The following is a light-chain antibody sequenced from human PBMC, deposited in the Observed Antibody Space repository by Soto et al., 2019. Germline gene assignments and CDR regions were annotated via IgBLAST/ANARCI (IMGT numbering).Light chain of an antibody. CDR1: SSDVGSYNL. CDR3: CSYAGSLYV. CDR2: EGS. J-gene: IGLJ1*01. Sequence: LTQHASVLGSSKPSKTISCTGTSSDVGSYNLVSWYQQHPGKAPKLMIYEGSKRPSGVSNRFSGSKSGNTASLTISGLQAEHEAHYYCCSYAGSLYVFGTGTKVTVL. V-gene: IGLV2-23*01.